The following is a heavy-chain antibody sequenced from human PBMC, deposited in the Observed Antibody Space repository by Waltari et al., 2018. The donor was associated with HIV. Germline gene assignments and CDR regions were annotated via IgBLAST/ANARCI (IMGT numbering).Heavy chain of an antibody. CDR2: ISSSGSTI. D-gene: IGHD3-10*01. V-gene: IGHV3-48*03. CDR1: VFTFSSYE. CDR3: ARGWGSGSYR. Sequence: EVQLVESGGGLVQRGGSLRPSCTACVFTFSSYEMNWVRQAPGKGLEWVSYISSSGSTIYYSDSVKGRFTISRDNAKNSLYLQMNSLRAEDTAVYYCARGWGSGSYRWGQGTLVTVSS. J-gene: IGHJ4*02.